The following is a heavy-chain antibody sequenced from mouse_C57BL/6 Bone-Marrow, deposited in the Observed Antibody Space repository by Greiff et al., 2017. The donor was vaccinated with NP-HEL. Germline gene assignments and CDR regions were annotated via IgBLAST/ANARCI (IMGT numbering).Heavy chain of an antibody. J-gene: IGHJ1*03. CDR3: ARHEGDYYGSSWGYFDV. CDR1: GYTFTEYT. V-gene: IGHV1-62-2*01. CDR2: FYPGSGSI. Sequence: VQLQQSGAELVKPGASVKLSCKASGYTFTEYTIHWVKQRSGQGLEWIGWFYPGSGSIKYNEKFKDKATLTADKSSSTVYMELSRLTSEDSAVYFCARHEGDYYGSSWGYFDVWGTGTTVTVSS. D-gene: IGHD1-1*01.